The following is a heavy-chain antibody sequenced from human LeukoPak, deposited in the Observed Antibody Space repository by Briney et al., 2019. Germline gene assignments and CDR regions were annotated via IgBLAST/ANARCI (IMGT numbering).Heavy chain of an antibody. V-gene: IGHV4-59*12. CDR3: ARDDYYDSSVG. D-gene: IGHD3-22*01. Sequence: SETLSLTCTVSGGSISTYYWSWIRQSPGKGLEWIGYIYYTGSTNYNPSLKSRVTISVDTSKNQFSLKLSSVTAADTAVYYCARDDYYDSSVGWGQGTLVTVSS. J-gene: IGHJ4*02. CDR2: IYYTGST. CDR1: GGSISTYY.